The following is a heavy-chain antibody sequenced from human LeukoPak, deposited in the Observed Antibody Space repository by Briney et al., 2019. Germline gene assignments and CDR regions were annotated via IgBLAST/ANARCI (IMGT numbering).Heavy chain of an antibody. CDR1: GFTFSNHG. Sequence: PGGSLRLSCAASGFTFSNHGMNWVRQAPGKGLEWVSGINWNGGSTGYADSVKGRFTISRDNAKNSLYLQMNSLRAEDTALYYCAREDGSGSYSTYYFDYWGQGTLVTVSS. V-gene: IGHV3-20*04. CDR3: AREDGSGSYSTYYFDY. D-gene: IGHD3-10*01. J-gene: IGHJ4*02. CDR2: INWNGGST.